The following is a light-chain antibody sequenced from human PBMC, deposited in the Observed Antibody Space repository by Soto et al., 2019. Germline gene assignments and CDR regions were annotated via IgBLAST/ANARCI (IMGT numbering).Light chain of an antibody. CDR3: QQYDNFPPIT. CDR2: DAS. J-gene: IGKJ5*01. CDR1: QSISSY. V-gene: IGKV1-33*01. Sequence: DIHMTQSPSYLSSSVKDIVTITCPESQSISSYLNWYQQKPGKAPELLMFDASNLESGVPSRFSGSGSGTDFTLTISSLQPEDVATYFCQQYDNFPPITFGQGTRLEIK.